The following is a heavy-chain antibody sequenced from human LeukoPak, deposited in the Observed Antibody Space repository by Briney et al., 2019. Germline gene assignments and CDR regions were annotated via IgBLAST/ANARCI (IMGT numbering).Heavy chain of an antibody. V-gene: IGHV2-5*02. D-gene: IGHD2-15*01. J-gene: IGHJ4*02. CDR3: AHRRPGYNSGWKGGDLDY. CDR2: IYCADDN. Sequence: PGPTLGNPTQTLTLTCSFSGFSLATSGEGVGWIRQAPGKAPEWLVFIYCADDNRYNPSLQSTLSITKDTSKNQVVLTKTTVDPADTATYYYAHRRPGYNSGWKGGDLDYWGQGTLVTVSS. CDR1: GFSLATSGEG.